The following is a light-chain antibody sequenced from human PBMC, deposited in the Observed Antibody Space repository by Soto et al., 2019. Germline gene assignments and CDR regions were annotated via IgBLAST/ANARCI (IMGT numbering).Light chain of an antibody. CDR2: DAS. V-gene: IGKV3-11*01. CDR3: QQRLNWPPG. CDR1: QSVTNY. J-gene: IGKJ1*01. Sequence: EIFLTQSPDTLSLSPGERATLSCRASQSVTNYIAWYQQRPGQAPRLLIYDASNRATAVPARFRGSGSGTHFTLTISDVESAAFGVYYCQQRLNWPPGFGQGTKVDI.